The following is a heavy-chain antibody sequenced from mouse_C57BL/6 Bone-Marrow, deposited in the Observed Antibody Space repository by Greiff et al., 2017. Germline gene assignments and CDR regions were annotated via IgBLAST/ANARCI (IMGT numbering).Heavy chain of an antibody. CDR1: GFTFSDSG. CDR2: ISSGSSTI. J-gene: IGHJ2*01. Sequence: EVHLVESGGGLVKPGGSLKLSCAASGFTFSDSGMHWVRQAPEKGLEWVAYISSGSSTIYYADTVKGRFTISRENAKNTLVLQMTSLRSEDTAMYDCAGGEGFDYWGQGTTLTVSS. CDR3: AGGEGFDY. V-gene: IGHV5-17*01.